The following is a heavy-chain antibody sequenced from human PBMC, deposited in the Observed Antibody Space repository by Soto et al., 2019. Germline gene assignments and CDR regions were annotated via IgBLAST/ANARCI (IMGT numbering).Heavy chain of an antibody. Sequence: QVQLQESGPGLVKPSQTLSLTCTVSGGSISSGGYYWSWIRQHPGKGLEWIGYIYYSGSTYYNPSLKSRVTISVDTSKNQFSLKLSSVTAADTAVYYCARDRAVTTKNCYGMDVWGQGTTVTVSS. J-gene: IGHJ6*02. D-gene: IGHD4-17*01. CDR1: GGSISSGGYY. CDR3: ARDRAVTTKNCYGMDV. CDR2: IYYSGST. V-gene: IGHV4-31*03.